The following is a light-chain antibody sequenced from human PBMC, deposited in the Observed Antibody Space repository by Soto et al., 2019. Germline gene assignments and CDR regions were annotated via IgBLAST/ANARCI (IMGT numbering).Light chain of an antibody. CDR2: HAS. Sequence: DIQMTQSPSTLPASVGDTVTITCRASQNIDRWVAWDQQKSGKAPKILIYHASSLETGVPSRFSGSGSGTKFTLAISSVQPDDFASYYCQHYNSYGTFGQGTKVDIK. CDR3: QHYNSYGT. J-gene: IGKJ1*01. V-gene: IGKV1-5*01. CDR1: QNIDRW.